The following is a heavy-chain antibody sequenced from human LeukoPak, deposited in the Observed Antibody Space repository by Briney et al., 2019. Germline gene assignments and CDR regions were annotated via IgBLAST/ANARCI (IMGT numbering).Heavy chain of an antibody. D-gene: IGHD2-2*01. CDR1: GGSISSYY. J-gene: IGHJ4*02. Sequence: PSETLSLTCTVSGGSISSYYWSWIRQPAGKGLEWIGRIYTSGSTNYNPSLKSRVTMSVDTSENHFSLRLSSVTAADTAIYYCARQAYCSSTRCNPFDHWGQGALVTVSS. CDR2: IYTSGST. CDR3: ARQAYCSSTRCNPFDH. V-gene: IGHV4-4*07.